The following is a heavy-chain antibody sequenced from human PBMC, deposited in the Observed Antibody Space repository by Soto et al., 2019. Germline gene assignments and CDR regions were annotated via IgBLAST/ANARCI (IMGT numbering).Heavy chain of an antibody. J-gene: IGHJ4*02. D-gene: IGHD5-12*01. CDR2: ISYDGSNK. CDR3: ARGKRGYESTFDY. CDR1: GFTFSRYA. V-gene: IGHV3-30-3*01. Sequence: PGVTLRLSCAASGFTFSRYAMHWVRQALGKGLEWVAVISYDGSNKDYADSVKGRFTISRDNSKNTLYLQMNSLRAEDTAVYYCARGKRGYESTFDYWGQGTLVTVSS.